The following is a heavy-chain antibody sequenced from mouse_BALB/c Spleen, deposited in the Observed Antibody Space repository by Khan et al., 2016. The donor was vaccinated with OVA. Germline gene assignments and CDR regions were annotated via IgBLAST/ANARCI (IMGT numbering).Heavy chain of an antibody. CDR3: ARGNYYGSSSWFGY. Sequence: QVQLKESGAELMKPGASVKISCKATGYTFSSYWIEWVKQRPGHGLEWIGEILPGSGSNNYNEKFKGKATFTADTSSNTAYMQLSSLTPEDSAAYYCARGNYYGSSSWFGYWGQGTLVTVSA. CDR1: GYTFSSYW. V-gene: IGHV1-9*01. D-gene: IGHD1-1*01. J-gene: IGHJ3*01. CDR2: ILPGSGSN.